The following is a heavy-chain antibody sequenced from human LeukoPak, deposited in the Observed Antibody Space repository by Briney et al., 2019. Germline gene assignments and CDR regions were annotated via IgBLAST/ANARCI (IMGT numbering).Heavy chain of an antibody. V-gene: IGHV4-34*01. CDR2: INHGGST. Sequence: PSETLSLTCAVYGGPFTGYFWTWIRQPPGKGLEWIAEINHGGSTNYNPSLKSRVTISVDMSKKQFSLHLTSVTAADMAVYYCARRPYGSGWNRGYFQHWGQGSLVTVSS. D-gene: IGHD6-19*01. CDR3: ARRPYGSGWNRGYFQH. J-gene: IGHJ1*01. CDR1: GGPFTGYF.